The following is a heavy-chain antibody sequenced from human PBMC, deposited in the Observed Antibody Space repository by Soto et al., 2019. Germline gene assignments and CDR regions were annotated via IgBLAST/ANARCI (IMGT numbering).Heavy chain of an antibody. V-gene: IGHV1-69*01. CDR1: GGTFSSYA. Sequence: QVPLVQSGAEVKKPGSSVKVSCKASGGTFSSYAISWVRQAPGQGLEWMGGIIPICGTANYAQKFQGRVTITADESTSTAYMELSSLRSEDTAVYYCARAGYCSGGSCYYLPYYFDYWGQGTLVTVSS. CDR3: ARAGYCSGGSCYYLPYYFDY. CDR2: IIPICGTA. J-gene: IGHJ4*02. D-gene: IGHD2-15*01.